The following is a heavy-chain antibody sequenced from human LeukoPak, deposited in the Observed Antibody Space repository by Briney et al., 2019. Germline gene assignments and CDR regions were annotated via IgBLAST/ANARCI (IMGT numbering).Heavy chain of an antibody. V-gene: IGHV3-9*01. D-gene: IGHD1-1*01. J-gene: IGHJ4*02. CDR3: AKPNSRRWLQLLEDFFDY. Sequence: PGGSLRLSCAASGFTFDDYAMHWVRQAPGKGLEWVSGISWNSGSIGYADSVKGRFTISRDNAKNSLYLQMNSLRAEDTALYYCAKPNSRRWLQLLEDFFDYWGQGTLVTVSS. CDR1: GFTFDDYA. CDR2: ISWNSGSI.